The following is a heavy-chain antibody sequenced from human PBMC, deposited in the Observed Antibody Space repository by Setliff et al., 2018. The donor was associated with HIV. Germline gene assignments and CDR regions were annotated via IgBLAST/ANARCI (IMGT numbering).Heavy chain of an antibody. J-gene: IGHJ3*02. CDR2: IKQDGSEI. V-gene: IGHV3-7*01. D-gene: IGHD6-19*01. CDR3: ASQIAVGI. CDR1: GFTFSNYG. Sequence: GGSLRLSCAASGFTFSNYGMTWVRQAPGKGLEWVASIKQDGSEIYYVESVKGRFTISRDNAKNTLYLEMNSLTAEDTAVYYCASQIAVGIWGQGTMVTVSS.